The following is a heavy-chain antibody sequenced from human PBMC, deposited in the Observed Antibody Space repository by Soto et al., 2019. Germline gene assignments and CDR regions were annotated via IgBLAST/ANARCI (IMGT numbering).Heavy chain of an antibody. CDR3: ARDSREYNAYDYN. CDR1: RVSLSSYS. V-gene: IGHV3-21*01. CDR2: IITITGFI. Sequence: GGGLRHSCAAPRVSLSSYSMKLVRPAPGKGLEWVSIITITGFIDYADSVKGRFTISRDNAKSSLYLQMNSLRVEDTAVYYCARDSREYNAYDYNWGQGTLVTVSS. J-gene: IGHJ4*02. D-gene: IGHD5-12*01.